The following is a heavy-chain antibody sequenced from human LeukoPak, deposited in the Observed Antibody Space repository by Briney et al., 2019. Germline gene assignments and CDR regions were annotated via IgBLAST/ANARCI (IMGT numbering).Heavy chain of an antibody. CDR1: GLTFSSYA. J-gene: IGHJ4*02. CDR2: IDTSGGST. CDR3: ATDVGTVFFDN. D-gene: IGHD3/OR15-3a*01. V-gene: IGHV3-23*01. Sequence: GGSLRLSCAASGLTFSSYAMAWVRQTPGKGLEWVSTIDTSGGSTHYADSVKGRFTISRDNSKNTMYLQMNSLRVEDTAIYYCATDVGTVFFDNWGQGTVVTVSS.